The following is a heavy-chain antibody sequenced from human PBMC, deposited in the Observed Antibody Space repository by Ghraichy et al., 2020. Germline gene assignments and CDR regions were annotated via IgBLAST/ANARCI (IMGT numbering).Heavy chain of an antibody. CDR3: ARTVGATTLDY. CDR1: GYSISSGYY. V-gene: IGHV4-38-2*02. CDR2: IYHSGST. Sequence: SETLSLTCTVSGYSISSGYYWGWIRQPPGKGLEWIGSIYHSGSTYYNPSLKSRVTISVDTSKNQFSLKLSSVTAADTAVYYCARTVGATTLDYWGQGTLVTVSS. J-gene: IGHJ4*02. D-gene: IGHD1-26*01.